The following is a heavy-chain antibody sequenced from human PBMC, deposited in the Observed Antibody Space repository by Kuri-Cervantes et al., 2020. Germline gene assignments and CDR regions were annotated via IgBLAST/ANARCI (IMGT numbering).Heavy chain of an antibody. J-gene: IGHJ4*02. V-gene: IGHV4-34*01. CDR3: ASAHY. CDR2: INHSGST. CDR1: GGSFSAYY. Sequence: SETLSLTCAVYGGSFSAYYWSWIRQPPGKGLEWIGEINHSGSTNYNPSLKSRATISVDTSKNQFSLKLSSVTAADTAVYYCASAHYWGQGTLVTVSS.